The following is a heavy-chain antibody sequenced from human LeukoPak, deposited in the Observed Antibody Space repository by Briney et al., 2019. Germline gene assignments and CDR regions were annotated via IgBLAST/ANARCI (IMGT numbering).Heavy chain of an antibody. Sequence: GASVKVSCTASGYTFTSYGDNWVRRPPGQGHEWVGWISVYNGNTNYAQKLQGRVTMTTDTYTSTAYMELRSLTSDDTAVYYCARDEDYGIFVNIDYWGQGTLVTVSS. V-gene: IGHV1-18*01. D-gene: IGHD4-17*01. CDR1: GYTFTSYG. CDR2: ISVYNGNT. J-gene: IGHJ4*02. CDR3: ARDEDYGIFVNIDY.